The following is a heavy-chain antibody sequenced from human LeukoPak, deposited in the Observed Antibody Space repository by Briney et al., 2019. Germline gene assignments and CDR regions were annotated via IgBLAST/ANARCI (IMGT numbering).Heavy chain of an antibody. J-gene: IGHJ3*02. CDR1: GFTFSDYY. D-gene: IGHD2-2*01. CDR3: ARDRVYCSSTSCQDAFDI. CDR2: ISSSSSYT. Sequence: GGSLRLSCAASGFTFSDYYMSWIRQAPEKGLEWVSYISSSSSYTNYADSVKGRFTISRGNAKNSLYLQMNSLRAEDTAVYYCARDRVYCSSTSCQDAFDIWGQGTMVTVSS. V-gene: IGHV3-11*05.